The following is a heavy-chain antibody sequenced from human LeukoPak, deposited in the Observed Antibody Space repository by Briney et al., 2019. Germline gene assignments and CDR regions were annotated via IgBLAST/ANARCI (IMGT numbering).Heavy chain of an antibody. Sequence: GGSLRLSCAASGFTFSSYAMHWVRQAPGKGLEWVAVISYDGSNKYYADSVKGRFTISRDNSKDTLYLQMNSLRAEDTAVYYCARVDCSSTSCSSKPIDYWGQGTLVTVSS. CDR3: ARVDCSSTSCSSKPIDY. J-gene: IGHJ4*02. V-gene: IGHV3-30*01. D-gene: IGHD2-2*01. CDR1: GFTFSSYA. CDR2: ISYDGSNK.